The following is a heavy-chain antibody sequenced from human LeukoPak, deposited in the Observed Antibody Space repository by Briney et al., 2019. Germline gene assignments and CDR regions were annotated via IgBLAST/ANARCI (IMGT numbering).Heavy chain of an antibody. CDR3: TSGPPDGIAVAGFDY. D-gene: IGHD6-19*01. CDR1: GFTFGDYA. J-gene: IGHJ4*02. CDR2: IRSKAYGGTT. V-gene: IGHV3-49*04. Sequence: TGGSLRLSCTASGFTFGDYAMSWVRQAPGKGLEWVGFIRSKAYGGTTEYAASGKGRFTISRDDSKSTAYLQMNSLKTEDTAVYYCTSGPPDGIAVAGFDYWGQGTLVTVSS.